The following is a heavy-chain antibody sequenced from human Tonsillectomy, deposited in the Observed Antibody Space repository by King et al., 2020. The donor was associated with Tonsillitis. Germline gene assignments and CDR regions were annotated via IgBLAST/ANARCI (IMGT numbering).Heavy chain of an antibody. D-gene: IGHD6-6*01. CDR2: ISAFNGNT. V-gene: IGHV1-18*01. J-gene: IGHJ6*03. CDR1: GYTFTSYG. Sequence: QLVQSGAEVEKPGASVKVPCKASGYTFTSYGISWVRQAPGQGLEWMGWISAFNGNTNYAQKLQGRVTMTTDTSTSTAYMELRSLGSDDTAVYYCARDPQYSSSSYYYYYMDVWGKGTTVTVSS. CDR3: ARDPQYSSSSYYYYYMDV.